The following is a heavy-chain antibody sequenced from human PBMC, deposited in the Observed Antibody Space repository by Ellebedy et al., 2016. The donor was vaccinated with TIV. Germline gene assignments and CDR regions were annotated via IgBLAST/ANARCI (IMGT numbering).Heavy chain of an antibody. CDR3: ARVDLGLAFDY. D-gene: IGHD3/OR15-3a*01. J-gene: IGHJ4*02. Sequence: GGSLRLSCAVSGFTVSSHYMSWVRQAPGKGLEWVSIIYSNGRTYYADSVKGRFTISRDISKDTVYLQMNSLGPEDTAVFYCARVDLGLAFDYWGQGTPVTVSS. CDR2: IYSNGRT. CDR1: GFTVSSHY. V-gene: IGHV3-53*01.